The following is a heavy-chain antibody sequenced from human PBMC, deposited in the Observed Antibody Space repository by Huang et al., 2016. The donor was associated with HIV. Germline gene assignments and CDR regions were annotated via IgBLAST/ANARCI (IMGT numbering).Heavy chain of an antibody. V-gene: IGHV4-59*11. J-gene: IGHJ2*01. Sequence: QVQLQESGPGLVKPSETLSLTCTVSGGSISSHYWSWIRQPPGKGLEWFGSSYYSGSTNYNPSLKSRVTISVDTSKNQFSLKLSSVTAADTAVYYCARDDQQWLVNFNLWGRGTLVTVSS. CDR2: SYYSGST. CDR3: ARDDQQWLVNFNL. CDR1: GGSISSHY. D-gene: IGHD6-19*01.